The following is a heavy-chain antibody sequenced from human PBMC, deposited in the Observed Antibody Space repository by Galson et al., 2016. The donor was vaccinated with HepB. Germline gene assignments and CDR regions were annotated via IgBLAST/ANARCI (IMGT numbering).Heavy chain of an antibody. D-gene: IGHD2-21*02. Sequence: SLRLSCAASGFIFSGYWMHWVRQVPGKGLVWVSRIKSDGSSRTYADSVKGRFPIPRDNAKSTLYLQMNSLRDDDTAVYYCAREGVTVDSFDIWGQGTMVTVSS. CDR2: IKSDGSSR. CDR3: AREGVTVDSFDI. V-gene: IGHV3-74*01. J-gene: IGHJ3*02. CDR1: GFIFSGYW.